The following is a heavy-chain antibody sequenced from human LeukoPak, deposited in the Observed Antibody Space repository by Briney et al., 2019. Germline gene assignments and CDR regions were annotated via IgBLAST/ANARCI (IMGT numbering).Heavy chain of an antibody. Sequence: GESLKISCKGSGYSFTSYWIGWVGQLPGKGLEWMGIIYPGDSDTRYSTSFQGQVTISADKSISTAYLQWSSLKASDTAMYYCARRLVSMGFLYFDYWGQGTLVTVSS. D-gene: IGHD2/OR15-2a*01. J-gene: IGHJ4*02. CDR3: ARRLVSMGFLYFDY. V-gene: IGHV5-51*01. CDR1: GYSFTSYW. CDR2: IYPGDSDT.